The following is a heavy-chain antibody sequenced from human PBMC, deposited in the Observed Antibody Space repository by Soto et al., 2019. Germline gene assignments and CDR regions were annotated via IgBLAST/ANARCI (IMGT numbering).Heavy chain of an antibody. Sequence: EVQLVETGGGLIQPGGSLRLSCAASGFTVSSNYMSWVRQAPGKGLEWVSVIYSGGSTYYADSVKGRFTISRDNSKNTLYLQMNSLRAEDTAVYYCASDDIAARERGMDVWGQGTTVTVSS. CDR1: GFTVSSNY. J-gene: IGHJ6*02. CDR2: IYSGGST. D-gene: IGHD6-6*01. V-gene: IGHV3-53*02. CDR3: ASDDIAARERGMDV.